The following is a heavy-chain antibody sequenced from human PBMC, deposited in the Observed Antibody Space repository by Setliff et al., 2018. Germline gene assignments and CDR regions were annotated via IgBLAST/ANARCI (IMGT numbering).Heavy chain of an antibody. CDR1: GFRFSIYA. Sequence: GVLRLSCAASGFRFSIYAMSWVRQAPGKGLEWVSSILGSGDSTYYADSVKGRFTISRDNSKNTLYLQMDSLRAEDTAVYYCARTCSGSGCYAGLESWGQGTPVTVSS. CDR3: ARTCSGSGCYAGLES. V-gene: IGHV3-23*01. CDR2: ILGSGDST. D-gene: IGHD2-15*01. J-gene: IGHJ4*02.